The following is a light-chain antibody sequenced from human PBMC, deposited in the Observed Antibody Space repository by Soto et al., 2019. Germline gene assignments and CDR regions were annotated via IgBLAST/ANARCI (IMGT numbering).Light chain of an antibody. V-gene: IGKV1D-12*01. J-gene: IGKJ5*01. CDR2: GAS. Sequence: DVQVTQSPSFVTASVGDRVTITCRASQGIGTWLAWYQQKPGAAPNLLISGASNLESGVPARFSRSGLGTHFTFTIVSLQPEDSATYYCQQTNSFPITFGQGTRLEIK. CDR1: QGIGTW. CDR3: QQTNSFPIT.